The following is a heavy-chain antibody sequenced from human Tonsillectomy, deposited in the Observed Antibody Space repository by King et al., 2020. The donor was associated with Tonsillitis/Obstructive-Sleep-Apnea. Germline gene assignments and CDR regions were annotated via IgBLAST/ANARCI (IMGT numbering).Heavy chain of an antibody. CDR1: GFTFDDYA. V-gene: IGHV3-9*01. Sequence: DVQLVESGGGLVQPGRSLRLSCAASGFTFDDYAMHWVRQAPGKGLEWVSGICWNSGSIGYADSVKGRFTISRDNAKNSLYLQMNRLRAEDTALYYCAKDTLYCSGSYDSFDIWGQGTMVTVSS. D-gene: IGHD3-10*01. J-gene: IGHJ3*02. CDR2: ICWNSGSI. CDR3: AKDTLYCSGSYDSFDI.